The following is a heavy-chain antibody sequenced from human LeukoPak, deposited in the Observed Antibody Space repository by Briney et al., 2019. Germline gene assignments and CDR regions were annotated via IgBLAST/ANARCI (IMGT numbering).Heavy chain of an antibody. Sequence: GGSLRLSCAASGFTFSSYAMSWVRQGPGKGLEWVSAISGSGGSTYYADSVKGRFTISRDNSKNTLYLQMNSLRAEDTAVYYCAKDHGYCSSTSCYPSENYWGQGTLVTVSS. CDR3: AKDHGYCSSTSCYPSENY. D-gene: IGHD2-2*01. CDR1: GFTFSSYA. CDR2: ISGSGGST. V-gene: IGHV3-23*01. J-gene: IGHJ4*02.